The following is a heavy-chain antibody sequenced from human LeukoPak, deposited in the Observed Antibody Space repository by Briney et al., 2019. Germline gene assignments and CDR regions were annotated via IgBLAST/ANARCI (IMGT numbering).Heavy chain of an antibody. D-gene: IGHD5-24*01. CDR3: AKDRSRWLREKLLDY. Sequence: TGGSLRLSCAASGFTFSSYGMHWVRQAPGKGLEWVAVISYDGSNKYYADSVKGRFTISRDNSKNTLYLQMNSLRAEDTAVYYCAKDRSRWLREKLLDYWGQGTLVTVSS. CDR2: ISYDGSNK. CDR1: GFTFSSYG. V-gene: IGHV3-30*18. J-gene: IGHJ4*02.